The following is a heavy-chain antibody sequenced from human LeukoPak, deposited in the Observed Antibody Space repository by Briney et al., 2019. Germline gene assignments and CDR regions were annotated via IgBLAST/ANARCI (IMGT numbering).Heavy chain of an antibody. J-gene: IGHJ4*02. CDR3: ARGRNDNGGMFFDS. CDR2: ISYSGYT. D-gene: IGHD4-23*01. Sequence: SETLSLTYTVSGVSMRTYYWSWIRQAPGQGLEWIGFISYSGYTSYSPSLKSRVAISVDTSKSQFSLRLSSMTAADTAIYYCARGRNDNGGMFFDSWAQGTLVTVSS. V-gene: IGHV4-59*01. CDR1: GVSMRTYY.